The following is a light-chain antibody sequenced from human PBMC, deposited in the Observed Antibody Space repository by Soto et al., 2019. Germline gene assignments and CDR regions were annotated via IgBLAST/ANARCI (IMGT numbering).Light chain of an antibody. V-gene: IGLV1-44*01. CDR2: SND. J-gene: IGLJ1*01. Sequence: SVLTQPPSASGTPGQRVTFSCSGSTSNIGSNAVNWYQQLPGTAPKLLIYSNDRRPSGVPDRFSGSKSGTSASLAISGLQAEDEADYYCQSYDSSLSGSYVFGTGTKLTVL. CDR3: QSYDSSLSGSYV. CDR1: TSNIGSNA.